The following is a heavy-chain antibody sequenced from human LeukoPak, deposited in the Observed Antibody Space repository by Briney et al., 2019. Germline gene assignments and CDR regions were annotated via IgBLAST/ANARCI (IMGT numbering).Heavy chain of an antibody. CDR1: GYRFSSNW. D-gene: IGHD3-22*01. V-gene: IGHV5-51*01. CDR2: IYPGDSDT. CDR3: ARRGTNGYYYSFDY. J-gene: IGHJ4*02. Sequence: GESLKISCKGSGYRFSSNWIGWVRQMPGKGLEWMGIIYPGDSDTRYRPSFQGQVTISADKSISTAYLQWSSRKASDTAMYYCARRGTNGYYYSFDYWGQGTLVTVSS.